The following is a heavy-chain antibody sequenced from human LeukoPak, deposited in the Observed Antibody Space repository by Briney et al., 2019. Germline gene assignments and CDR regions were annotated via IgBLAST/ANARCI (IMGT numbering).Heavy chain of an antibody. Sequence: SETLSLTCTVSGGSIRSRSNYWGWTRQPPGKGLEWIGSIYYRGSTYYNPSLKSRVTISVDTSKNQFSLKLSSVTAADTAVYYCARAYSSSWYFNWFDPWGQGTLVTVSS. CDR2: IYYRGST. D-gene: IGHD6-13*01. V-gene: IGHV4-39*07. J-gene: IGHJ5*02. CDR3: ARAYSSSWYFNWFDP. CDR1: GGSIRSRSNY.